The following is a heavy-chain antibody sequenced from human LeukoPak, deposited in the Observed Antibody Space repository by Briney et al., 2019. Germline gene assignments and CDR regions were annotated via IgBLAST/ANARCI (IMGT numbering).Heavy chain of an antibody. J-gene: IGHJ4*02. CDR3: ARRNSGSGNFDC. CDR1: GGSISSSTYY. CDR2: MYYGGST. V-gene: IGHV4-39*01. Sequence: SETLSLTCTVSGGSISSSTYYWGWVRQPPEKGLEWIGNMYYGGSTYYNPSLKSRVTISVDTSNNQFSLKLRSVTAADTAMYYCARRNSGSGNFDCWGQGTLVTVSS. D-gene: IGHD3-10*01.